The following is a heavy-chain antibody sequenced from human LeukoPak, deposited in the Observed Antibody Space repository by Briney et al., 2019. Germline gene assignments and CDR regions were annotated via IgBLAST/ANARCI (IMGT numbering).Heavy chain of an antibody. D-gene: IGHD1-26*01. J-gene: IGHJ3*02. CDR3: ARPLSLEYYDAFDI. V-gene: IGHV4-39*01. CDR1: GGPISSSSYY. CDR2: IYYSGST. Sequence: SETLSLTCTVSGGPISSSSYYWGWIRQPPGKGLEWIGSIYYSGSTYYNPSLKSRVTISVDTSKNQFSLKLSSVTAADTAVYYCARPLSLEYYDAFDIWGQGTMVTVSS.